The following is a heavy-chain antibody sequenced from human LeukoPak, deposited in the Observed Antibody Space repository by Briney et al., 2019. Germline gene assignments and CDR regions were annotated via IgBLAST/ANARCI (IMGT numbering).Heavy chain of an antibody. J-gene: IGHJ4*02. Sequence: SETLSLTCAVYGGSFSGCYWSWIRQPPGKGLEWIGEINHSGSTNYNPSLKSRVTISVDTSKNQFSLKLSSVTAADTAVYYCARARITMVRGVIAPLDYWAREPWSPSPQ. CDR3: ARARITMVRGVIAPLDY. CDR1: GGSFSGCY. D-gene: IGHD3-10*01. CDR2: INHSGST. V-gene: IGHV4-34*01.